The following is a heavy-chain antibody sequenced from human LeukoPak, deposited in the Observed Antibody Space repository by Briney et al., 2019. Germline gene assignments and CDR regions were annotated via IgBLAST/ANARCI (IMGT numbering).Heavy chain of an antibody. Sequence: GGSLRLSCAASGFIFSSYWMSWVRQVPGKGLEWGANIKQDGTETSYVDSEEGRFTISRDNAKNSLFLQMNSLRADDTALYYCARGVTSAWYLRYYFEYWGQGIMVTVSS. CDR2: IKQDGTET. CDR3: ARGVTSAWYLRYYFEY. CDR1: GFIFSSYW. V-gene: IGHV3-7*03. D-gene: IGHD6-13*01. J-gene: IGHJ4*02.